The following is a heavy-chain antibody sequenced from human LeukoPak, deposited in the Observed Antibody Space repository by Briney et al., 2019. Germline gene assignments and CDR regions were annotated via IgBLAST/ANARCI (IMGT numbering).Heavy chain of an antibody. J-gene: IGHJ4*02. CDR2: IYSGGST. Sequence: GGSLRLSCAASGFTVSSNSMSWVRQAPGKGLEWVSIIYSGGSTYNAASVKGRFTISTDNSKNTPYLQMNSLRAEDTAVYYCAREGTVRGQGTLVTVSS. V-gene: IGHV3-66*01. D-gene: IGHD4-11*01. CDR1: GFTVSSNS. CDR3: AREGTV.